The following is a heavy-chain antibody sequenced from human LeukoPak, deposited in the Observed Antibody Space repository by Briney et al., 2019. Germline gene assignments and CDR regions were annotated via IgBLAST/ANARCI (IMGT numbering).Heavy chain of an antibody. Sequence: GGSLRLSCVASGFTFSDYWMSWVRQAPGKGLEWVSDIKEDGSEKYYVDSVKGRFTISRDNAKNSLYLQMNSLRAEDTAVYYCARVPGQHGAFDYWGQGTLVTVSS. CDR2: IKEDGSEK. CDR1: GFTFSDYW. J-gene: IGHJ4*02. V-gene: IGHV3-7*02. D-gene: IGHD6-13*01. CDR3: ARVPGQHGAFDY.